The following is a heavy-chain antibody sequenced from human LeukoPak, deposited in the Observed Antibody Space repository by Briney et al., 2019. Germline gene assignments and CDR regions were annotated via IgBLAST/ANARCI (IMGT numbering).Heavy chain of an antibody. V-gene: IGHV1-69*05. Sequence: SVKVSCKASGGTFSSYAISWVRQAPGQGLEWMGGIIPIFGTANYAQKFQGRVTITTDESTSTAYMELSSLRSEDTAVYYCARSRDPDSGSPDYYWGQGTLVTVSS. D-gene: IGHD1-26*01. CDR1: GGTFSSYA. CDR3: ARSRDPDSGSPDYY. CDR2: IIPIFGTA. J-gene: IGHJ4*02.